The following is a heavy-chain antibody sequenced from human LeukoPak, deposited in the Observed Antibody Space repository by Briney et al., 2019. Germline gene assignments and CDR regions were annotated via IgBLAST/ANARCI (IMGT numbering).Heavy chain of an antibody. J-gene: IGHJ4*02. CDR2: INPNSGGT. D-gene: IGHD1-26*01. CDR3: AREWDCDVDYFDY. V-gene: IGHV1-2*02. Sequence: GASVKVSCKASGYTFTGYYMHWVRQAPGQGLEWMGWINPNSGGTNYAQKFQGRVTMTRDTSISTAYMELSRLRSDDTAVYYCAREWDCDVDYFDYWGQGTLVTVSS. CDR1: GYTFTGYY.